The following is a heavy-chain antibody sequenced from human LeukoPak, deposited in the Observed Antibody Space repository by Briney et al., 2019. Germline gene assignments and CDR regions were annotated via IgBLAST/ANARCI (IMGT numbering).Heavy chain of an antibody. CDR2: ISGSGGST. D-gene: IGHD3-9*01. J-gene: IGHJ4*02. Sequence: PGGSLRLSCAASGFTFSSYGMSWVRQAPGKGLEWVSAISGSGGSTYYADSVKGRFTISRDNSKNTLYLQMNSLRAEDTAVYYCAKVLSGRPRYFDYWGQGTLVTVSS. CDR1: GFTFSSYG. V-gene: IGHV3-23*01. CDR3: AKVLSGRPRYFDY.